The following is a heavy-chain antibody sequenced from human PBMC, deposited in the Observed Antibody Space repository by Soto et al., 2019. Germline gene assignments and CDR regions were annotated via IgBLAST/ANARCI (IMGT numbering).Heavy chain of an antibody. Sequence: SETLSLTCTVSGGSISSSSYYWGWIRQPPGKGLEWIGSIYYSGSTYYNPSLKSRVTISVDTSKNQFSLKLSSVTAADTAVYYCARNRLNWFDPWGQGTLVTVSS. V-gene: IGHV4-39*01. CDR3: ARNRLNWFDP. J-gene: IGHJ5*02. CDR1: GGSISSSSYY. CDR2: IYYSGST.